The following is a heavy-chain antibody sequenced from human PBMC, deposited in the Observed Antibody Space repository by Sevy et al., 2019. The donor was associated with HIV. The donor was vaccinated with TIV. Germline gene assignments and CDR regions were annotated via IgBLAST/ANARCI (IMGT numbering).Heavy chain of an antibody. CDR1: GFTFSSYN. D-gene: IGHD2-2*01. CDR3: AREGVVPAAMGSWFDP. CDR2: ISSSSSTI. V-gene: IGHV3-48*01. J-gene: IGHJ5*02. Sequence: GGSLRLSCAASGFTFSSYNMNWVRQAPGKGLEWVSYISSSSSTIYYADSVKGRFTISRDNAKNSLYLQMNSLRAEDTAVYYCAREGVVPAAMGSWFDPWGQGTLVTVSS.